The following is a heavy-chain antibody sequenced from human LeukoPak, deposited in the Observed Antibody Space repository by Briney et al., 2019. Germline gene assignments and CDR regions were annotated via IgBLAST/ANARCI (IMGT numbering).Heavy chain of an antibody. D-gene: IGHD3-10*01. J-gene: IGHJ5*02. CDR1: GYTFTSYY. Sequence: GASVKVSCKASGYTFTSYYMHWVRQAPGQGPEWMGWINPNSGGTNYAQKFQGRVTMTRDTSISTAYMELSRLRSDDTAVYYCARPYYYGSGSYYPPFDPWGQGTLVTVSS. V-gene: IGHV1-2*02. CDR2: INPNSGGT. CDR3: ARPYYYGSGSYYPPFDP.